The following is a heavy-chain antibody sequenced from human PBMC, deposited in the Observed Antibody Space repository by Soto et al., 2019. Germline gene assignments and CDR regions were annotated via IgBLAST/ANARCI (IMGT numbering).Heavy chain of an antibody. Sequence: EVHLLQSGGGLVQPGGSLRLSCAASGYTFSNYAMTWVRQAPGKGLEWVSVISGTGGGTNNSGSAKGSFTTTRDNSKNKPYLQMNSLRAEDTAVYYCATRAFYGSGIPNYYGMVVWGQGTAVTVSS. V-gene: IGHV3-23*01. CDR3: ATRAFYGSGIPNYYGMVV. J-gene: IGHJ6*02. CDR1: GYTFSNYA. CDR2: ISGTGGGT. D-gene: IGHD3-10*01.